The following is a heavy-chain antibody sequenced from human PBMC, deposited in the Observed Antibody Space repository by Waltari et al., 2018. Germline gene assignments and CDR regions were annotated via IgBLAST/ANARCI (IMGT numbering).Heavy chain of an antibody. CDR1: GGPTSSSNR. CDR2: IYHSGST. V-gene: IGHV4-4*02. J-gene: IGHJ4*02. Sequence: QVQLQESGPGLVKPSGTLSLTCPVSGGPTSSSNRWSWVRTPPGKGLEWIGEIYHSGSTNYNPYLKSRVTISVDKSKNQFSLKLSSVTAADTAVYYCARRLRMAGTWYYFDYWGQGTLVTVSS. CDR3: ARRLRMAGTWYYFDY. D-gene: IGHD6-19*01.